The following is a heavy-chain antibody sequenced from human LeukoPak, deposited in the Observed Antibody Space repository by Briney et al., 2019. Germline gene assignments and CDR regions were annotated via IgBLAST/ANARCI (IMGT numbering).Heavy chain of an antibody. V-gene: IGHV3-48*01. CDR3: AKDRFPPYGSGSYYRPYYFDY. D-gene: IGHD3-10*01. CDR1: GFTFSTYS. J-gene: IGHJ4*02. CDR2: IDSSSRTT. Sequence: GGSLRLSCAASGFTFSTYSMNWVRQAPGKGLEWVSFIDSSSRTTFYADSVKGRFTISRDNSKNTLYLQMNSLRAEDTAVYYCAKDRFPPYGSGSYYRPYYFDYWGQGTLVTVSS.